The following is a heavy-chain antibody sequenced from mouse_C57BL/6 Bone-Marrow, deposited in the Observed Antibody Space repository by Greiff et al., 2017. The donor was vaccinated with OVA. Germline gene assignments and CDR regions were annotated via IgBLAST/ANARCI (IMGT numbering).Heavy chain of an antibody. CDR2: IYPGGGYT. J-gene: IGHJ1*03. Sequence: QVQLQQSGAELVRPGTSVKMSCKASGYTFTNYWIGWAKQRPGHGLEWIGDIYPGGGYTNYNEKFKGKATLTADKSSSTAYMQFSSLTSEDSAIYYGARRIRYYDYLYWYFDVWGTGTTVTVSS. CDR3: ARRIRYYDYLYWYFDV. CDR1: GYTFTNYW. D-gene: IGHD2-4*01. V-gene: IGHV1-63*01.